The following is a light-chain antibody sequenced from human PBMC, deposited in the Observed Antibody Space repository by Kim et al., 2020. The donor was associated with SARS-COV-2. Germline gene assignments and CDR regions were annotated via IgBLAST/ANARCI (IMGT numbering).Light chain of an antibody. CDR3: QQYYSWPPRGT. CDR1: QSVRND. V-gene: IGKV3-15*01. CDR2: GAS. J-gene: IGKJ1*01. Sequence: EIVMTQSPATLSVSPGDRATLSCRASQSVRNDLAWYQQKPGQTPRLLIYGASTRATGIPARFSGSGSGTEFTLTISSLQSEDFAVYYCQQYYSWPPRGTFGQGTKVDIK.